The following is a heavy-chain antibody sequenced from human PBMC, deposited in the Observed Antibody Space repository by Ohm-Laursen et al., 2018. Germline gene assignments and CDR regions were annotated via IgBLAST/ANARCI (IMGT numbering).Heavy chain of an antibody. J-gene: IGHJ4*02. D-gene: IGHD1-26*01. CDR1: DGSFSGYY. V-gene: IGHV4-34*01. Sequence: SETLSLTCAVSDGSFSGYYWSWIRQPPGKGLEWIGEINHSGSTNYNPSLKSRVTISVDTSKNQFSLKLSSVTAADTAVYYCARGRAVGAIGADYWGQGTLVTVSS. CDR3: ARGRAVGAIGADY. CDR2: INHSGST.